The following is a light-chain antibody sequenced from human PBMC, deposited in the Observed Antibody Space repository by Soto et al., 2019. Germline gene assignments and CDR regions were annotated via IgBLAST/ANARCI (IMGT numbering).Light chain of an antibody. CDR1: QSVSSN. J-gene: IGKJ4*01. V-gene: IGKV3-15*01. CDR2: GAS. Sequence: EIVMTQSPATLSVSPGERATLSCRASQSVSSNLAWYQQKPGQAPRLLIYGASTRATGIPARFGGSGSGTEFTLTISSLQSEDFAVYSCQQYNNWPPLTFGGGTKVEIK. CDR3: QQYNNWPPLT.